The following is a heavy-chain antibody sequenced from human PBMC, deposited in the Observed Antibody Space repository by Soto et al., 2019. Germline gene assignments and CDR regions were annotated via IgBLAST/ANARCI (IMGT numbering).Heavy chain of an antibody. CDR2: ISDSGVT. CDR1: GDSIIRSF. D-gene: IGHD3-10*01. Sequence: PSETLSLTCPVSGDSIIRSFWGWIRQSPGKGLQYIGYISDSGVTDYDPSLKSRVTISVDTSKNQFSLKLTSVTAADTAVYYCASGAGDFSGPDSFDIWGQGTMVTVSS. J-gene: IGHJ3*02. V-gene: IGHV4-59*01. CDR3: ASGAGDFSGPDSFDI.